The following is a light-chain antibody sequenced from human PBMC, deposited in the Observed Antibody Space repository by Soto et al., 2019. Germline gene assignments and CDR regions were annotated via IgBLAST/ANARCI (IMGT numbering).Light chain of an antibody. V-gene: IGKV3-11*01. J-gene: IGKJ4*01. Sequence: EIVLTQSPGTLSLSPGESATLTCMASESVGPYLAWYRQKPGQAPRLLISDASNRASGIPARVSGSGSGTHFTLTISSLEPEDFAVYYCQQRDNWPLTFGGGTRVEI. CDR2: DAS. CDR3: QQRDNWPLT. CDR1: ESVGPY.